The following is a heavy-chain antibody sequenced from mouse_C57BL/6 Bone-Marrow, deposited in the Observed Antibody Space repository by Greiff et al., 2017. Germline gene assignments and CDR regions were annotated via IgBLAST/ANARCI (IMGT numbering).Heavy chain of an antibody. CDR2: FYPGSGSI. J-gene: IGHJ4*01. CDR1: GYTFTEYT. D-gene: IGHD1-1*01. V-gene: IGHV1-62-2*01. CDR3: ARHEDPHYYGSRDYAMDY. Sequence: QVQLQQSGAELVKPGASVKLSCKASGYTFTEYTIHWVKQRSGQGLEWIGWFYPGSGSIKYNEKFKDKATLTADKSSSTVYMELSRLTSEDSAVYFCARHEDPHYYGSRDYAMDYWGQGTSVTVSS.